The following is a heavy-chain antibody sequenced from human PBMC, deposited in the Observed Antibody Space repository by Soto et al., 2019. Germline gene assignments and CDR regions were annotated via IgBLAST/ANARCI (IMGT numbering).Heavy chain of an antibody. V-gene: IGHV5-51*01. CDR2: IYPADSDT. J-gene: IGHJ4*02. CDR3: AKQSGAAAGDWYDS. Sequence: PGESLKISCKGSGYTFSSYWIAWVRQMPGRGLEWMGIIYPADSDTRYSPSFQGQVVMSADRSINTAFLQWSSLKASDTAMYYCAKQSGAAAGDWYDSWGQGTLVTVSS. D-gene: IGHD6-13*01. CDR1: GYTFSSYW.